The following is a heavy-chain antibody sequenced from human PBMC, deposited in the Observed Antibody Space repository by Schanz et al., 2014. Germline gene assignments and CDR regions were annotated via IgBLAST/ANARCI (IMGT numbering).Heavy chain of an antibody. J-gene: IGHJ6*02. CDR1: GFTVSKNY. D-gene: IGHD3-3*01. CDR2: IYTDGST. V-gene: IGHV3-66*01. Sequence: EVQLVESGGGLVQPGGSLRLSCAASGFTVSKNYMSWVRQAPGKGLEWVSIIYTDGSTYYADSVRDRFTISRDNGETSVYLQINSLRVEDTAVYYCARFLARYQYYGVDVWGQGTTVIVSS. CDR3: ARFLARYQYYGVDV.